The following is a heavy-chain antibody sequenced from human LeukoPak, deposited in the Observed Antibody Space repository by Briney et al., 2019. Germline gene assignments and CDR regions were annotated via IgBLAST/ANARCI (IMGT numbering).Heavy chain of an antibody. V-gene: IGHV3-66*01. CDR2: IYSGGST. D-gene: IGHD3-22*01. Sequence: GGSLRLSCAASGFTVSSNYMSWVRQAPGKGLEWVSVIYSGGSTYYADSVKGRFTISRDNSKNTLYLQMNSLRAEDTAVYYCARDRVSSGLHNYYGMDVWGQGTTVTVSS. J-gene: IGHJ6*02. CDR3: ARDRVSSGLHNYYGMDV. CDR1: GFTVSSNY.